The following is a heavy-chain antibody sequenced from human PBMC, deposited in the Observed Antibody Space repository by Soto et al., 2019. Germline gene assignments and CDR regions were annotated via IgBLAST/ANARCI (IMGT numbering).Heavy chain of an antibody. CDR1: GGTFNSYS. J-gene: IGHJ4*02. V-gene: IGHV1-69*01. D-gene: IGHD1-26*01. Sequence: QVQLVQSGAEVKKPGSSVKVSCKASGGTFNSYSINWVRQAPGQGLEWMGEIIPIVGTANYAQQFQGRVTLTADESTSTAYMELSRLRSEDTAVYYCARDGGRHSGGIDYGGQGTLVTFSS. CDR2: IIPIVGTA. CDR3: ARDGGRHSGGIDY.